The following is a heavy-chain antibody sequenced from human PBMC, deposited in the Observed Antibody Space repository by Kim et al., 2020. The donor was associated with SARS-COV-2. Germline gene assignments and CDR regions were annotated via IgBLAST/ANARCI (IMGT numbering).Heavy chain of an antibody. D-gene: IGHD3-22*01. CDR2: IYASGGNT. J-gene: IGHJ4*02. Sequence: ASVKVSCKASGYTFTNFNMHWVRQAPGQGLEWMAIIYASGGNTEYAQKFQGRVTVNRDTTTSTVYMELSSLRSDDTAVYYCARGGYYDGGYWGQGTLVTVSS. CDR3: ARGGYYDGGY. CDR1: GYTFTNFN. V-gene: IGHV1-46*01.